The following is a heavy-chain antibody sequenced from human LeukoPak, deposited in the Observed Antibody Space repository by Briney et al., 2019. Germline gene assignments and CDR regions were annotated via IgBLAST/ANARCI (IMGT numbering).Heavy chain of an antibody. CDR2: ISYDGSNK. Sequence: GGSLRLSCAASGFTFSSYGMHWVRQAPGKGLEWVAVISYDGSNKYSADSVKGRFTISRDNSKNTLYLQMNSLRAEDTAVCYCAKGYSGYLDYWGQGILVTVSS. V-gene: IGHV3-30*18. CDR3: AKGYSGYLDY. CDR1: GFTFSSYG. J-gene: IGHJ4*02. D-gene: IGHD5-12*01.